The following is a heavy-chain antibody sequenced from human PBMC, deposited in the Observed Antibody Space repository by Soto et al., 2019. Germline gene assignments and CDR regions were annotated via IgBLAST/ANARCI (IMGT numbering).Heavy chain of an antibody. CDR2: ISYDGSNK. V-gene: IGHV3-30-3*01. Sequence: PGGSLRLSCAASGFTFISYAMHWGRQAPGKGLEWVAVISYDGSNKYYADSVKGRFTISRDNSKNTLYLQMNSLRAEDTAVYYCARDSNEIAVAGPQYYYYGMDVWGQGTTVTVSS. CDR1: GFTFISYA. CDR3: ARDSNEIAVAGPQYYYYGMDV. J-gene: IGHJ6*02. D-gene: IGHD6-19*01.